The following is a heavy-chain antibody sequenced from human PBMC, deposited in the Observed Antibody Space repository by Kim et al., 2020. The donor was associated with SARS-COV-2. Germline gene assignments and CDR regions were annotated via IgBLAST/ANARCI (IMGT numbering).Heavy chain of an antibody. CDR3: ARQILDDYVWGSYRQYYFDY. D-gene: IGHD3-16*02. Sequence: GGSLKISCKGSGYSFTSYWIGWVRQMPGKGLEWMGIIYPGDSDTRYSPSFQGQVTISADKSISTAYLQWSSLKASDTAMYYCARQILDDYVWGSYRQYYFDYWGHGTLVTVSS. V-gene: IGHV5-51*01. CDR1: GYSFTSYW. J-gene: IGHJ4*01. CDR2: IYPGDSDT.